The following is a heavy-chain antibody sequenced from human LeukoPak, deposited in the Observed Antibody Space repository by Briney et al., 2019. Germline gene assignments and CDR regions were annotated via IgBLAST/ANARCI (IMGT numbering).Heavy chain of an antibody. CDR3: ARVPALRYFD. CDR2: IYYSGST. CDR1: GGSISSGDYY. D-gene: IGHD3-9*01. Sequence: TPSETLSLTCTVSGGSISSGDYYWSWIRQPPGKGLEWIGYIYYSGSTYYNPSLKSRVTISVDRSKNQFSLKLSSVTAADTAVYYCARVPALRYFDWGQGTLVTVSS. J-gene: IGHJ4*02. V-gene: IGHV4-30-4*08.